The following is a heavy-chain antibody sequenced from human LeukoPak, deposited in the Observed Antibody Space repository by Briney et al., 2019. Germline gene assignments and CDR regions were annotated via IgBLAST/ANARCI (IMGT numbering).Heavy chain of an antibody. CDR1: GGTFSSYA. CDR2: INTNTGNP. Sequence: ASVKVSCKASGGTFSSYAMNWVRQAPGQGLEWMGWINTNTGNPTYAQGFTGRFVFSLDTSVSTAYLQICSLKAEDTAVYYCARTYNWNDVYYFDYWGQGTLVTVSS. CDR3: ARTYNWNDVYYFDY. J-gene: IGHJ4*02. V-gene: IGHV7-4-1*01. D-gene: IGHD1-20*01.